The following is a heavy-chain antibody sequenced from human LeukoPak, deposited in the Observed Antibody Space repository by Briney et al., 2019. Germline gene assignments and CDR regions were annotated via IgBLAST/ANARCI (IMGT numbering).Heavy chain of an antibody. V-gene: IGHV3-21*01. CDR3: ARDSDSSGWLDYYMDV. Sequence: GRSLRLSCAASAFTFSNYAMSWVRPAPGKGLEWVSSISSSSSYIYYADSVKDRFTISRDNAKNSLYLQMNSLRAEDTAVYYCARDSDSSGWLDYYMDVWGKGTTVTISS. CDR2: ISSSSSYI. J-gene: IGHJ6*03. CDR1: AFTFSNYA. D-gene: IGHD6-19*01.